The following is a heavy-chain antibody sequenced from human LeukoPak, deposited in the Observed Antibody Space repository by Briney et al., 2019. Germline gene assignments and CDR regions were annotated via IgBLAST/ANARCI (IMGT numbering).Heavy chain of an antibody. CDR3: ARDSPYYDILTGYYDYYYGMDV. Sequence: ASVKVSCKASGYTFTSYYMHWVRQAPGQGLEWMGIINPSGGSTSYAQKFQGRVTMTRDTSTSTVYMELSSLRSEDTAVYYCARDSPYYDILTGYYDYYYGMDVWGQGTTVTVSS. V-gene: IGHV1-46*01. D-gene: IGHD3-9*01. J-gene: IGHJ6*02. CDR1: GYTFTSYY. CDR2: INPSGGST.